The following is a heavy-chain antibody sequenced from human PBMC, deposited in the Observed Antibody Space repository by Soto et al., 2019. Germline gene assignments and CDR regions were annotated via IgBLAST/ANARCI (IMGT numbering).Heavy chain of an antibody. CDR3: ARDRGDGYLVGIDY. V-gene: IGHV3-23*01. Sequence: PGGSLRLSCAASGFTFSSYAMSWARQAPGKGLEWVSGIGGSYASTYYGDSVKGRFFISRDNSKNTLYLRMNSLRAEDTAVYYCARDRGDGYLVGIDYWGQGTLVTVSS. D-gene: IGHD3-10*01. J-gene: IGHJ4*02. CDR1: GFTFSSYA. CDR2: IGGSYAST.